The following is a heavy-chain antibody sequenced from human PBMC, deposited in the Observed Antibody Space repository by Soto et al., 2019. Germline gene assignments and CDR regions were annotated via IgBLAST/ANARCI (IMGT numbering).Heavy chain of an antibody. V-gene: IGHV1-18*01. Sequence: ASVKVSCKASGYTFISYGISWVRQAPGQGLEWMGWISAYNGNTNYAQKLQGRVTMTTDTSTSTAYMELRSLRSDDTAVYYCARDTGFCRGGSCYSGYYGMDVWGQGTTVTVSS. D-gene: IGHD2-15*01. CDR2: ISAYNGNT. J-gene: IGHJ6*02. CDR1: GYTFISYG. CDR3: ARDTGFCRGGSCYSGYYGMDV.